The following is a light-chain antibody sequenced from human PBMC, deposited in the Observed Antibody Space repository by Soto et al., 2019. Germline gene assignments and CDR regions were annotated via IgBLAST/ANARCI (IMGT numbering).Light chain of an antibody. CDR1: QSISDW. CDR3: QQYNTLWT. CDR2: DAS. Sequence: DIQITQSPSTLSASVVDGVTITCRASQSISDWLAWFQLKPGKAPKLLIYDASSLESGVPSRFSGSGSGTEFTLTISSLQPDDFATYYCQQYNTLWTFGQGTKVDI. J-gene: IGKJ1*01. V-gene: IGKV1-5*01.